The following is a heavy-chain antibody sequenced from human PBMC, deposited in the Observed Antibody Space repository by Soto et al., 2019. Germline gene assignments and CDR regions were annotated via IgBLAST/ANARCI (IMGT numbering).Heavy chain of an antibody. CDR1: GYTFSNYG. CDR3: ARGGSSWSAEYYQH. V-gene: IGHV1-18*01. J-gene: IGHJ1*01. Sequence: QVQLVQSGAEVKKPGASVKVSCKASGYTFSNYGISWVRQAPGQGPEWMGWISGYNGNTNYAQTLQGRVTMTTDTATTTAYMELRSLRSDDTAVYYCARGGSSWSAEYYQHWGQGTLVIVSS. CDR2: ISGYNGNT. D-gene: IGHD6-13*01.